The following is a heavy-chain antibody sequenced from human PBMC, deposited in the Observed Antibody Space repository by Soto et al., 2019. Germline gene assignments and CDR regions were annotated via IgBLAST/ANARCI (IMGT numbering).Heavy chain of an antibody. Sequence: PGGSLRLSCAASGFTFSSYGMHWVRQAPGKGLEWVAVISYDGSNKYYADSVKGRFTISRDNSKNTLYLQMNSLRAEDTAVYYCAKDLTPRYYYGMDAWGQGTTVTVSS. V-gene: IGHV3-30*18. CDR2: ISYDGSNK. J-gene: IGHJ6*02. CDR1: GFTFSSYG. D-gene: IGHD2-15*01. CDR3: AKDLTPRYYYGMDA.